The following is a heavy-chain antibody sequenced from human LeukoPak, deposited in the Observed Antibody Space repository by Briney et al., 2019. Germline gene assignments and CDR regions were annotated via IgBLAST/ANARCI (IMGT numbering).Heavy chain of an antibody. CDR3: ICLTDPFDY. Sequence: PGGSLRLSCTGSGFTFGAHSMAWVRQAPGKGPEWVGFIGGKAYGGATGYTASVKGRFTISRDDSKSIVYLQMNSLRTEDTAVYYCICLTDPFDYWGQGSLVTVSS. CDR2: IGGKAYGGAT. V-gene: IGHV3-49*04. J-gene: IGHJ4*02. CDR1: GFTFGAHS.